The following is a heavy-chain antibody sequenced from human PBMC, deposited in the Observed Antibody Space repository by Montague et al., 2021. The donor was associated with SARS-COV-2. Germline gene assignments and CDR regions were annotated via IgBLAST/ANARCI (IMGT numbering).Heavy chain of an antibody. Sequence: SHSLSLTCAVYGGSFSGYYWSWIRQPPGKGLEWIGEINHSGSTNYNPSLKSRVTISVDTSKIQFSLKLSSVTAADTAMYYCARANGYYFDYWGQGTLVTVSS. CDR1: GGSFSGYY. CDR2: INHSGST. V-gene: IGHV4-34*01. CDR3: ARANGYYFDY. J-gene: IGHJ4*02. D-gene: IGHD2-8*01.